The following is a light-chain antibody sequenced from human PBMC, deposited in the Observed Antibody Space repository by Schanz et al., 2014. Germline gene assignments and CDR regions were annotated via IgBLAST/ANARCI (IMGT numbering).Light chain of an antibody. Sequence: QSALTQPASVSGSPGQSITISCTGTSSDDVSWYQQHPGKAPKLMIYDVSKRPSGVSNRFSGSKSGNTASLTISGLQAEDEADYYCSSYTSSSTWVFGGGTKLTVL. CDR3: SSYTSSSTWV. V-gene: IGLV2-14*03. CDR1: SSDD. CDR2: DVS. J-gene: IGLJ3*02.